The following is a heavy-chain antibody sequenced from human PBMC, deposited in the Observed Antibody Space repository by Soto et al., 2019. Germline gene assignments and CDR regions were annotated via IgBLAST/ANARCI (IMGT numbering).Heavy chain of an antibody. V-gene: IGHV3-48*02. D-gene: IGHD3-22*01. J-gene: IGHJ4*02. CDR3: ARYHDFRYYYDSSGYPAPLDY. CDR1: GFTFSSYS. Sequence: PGGSLRLSCAASGFTFSSYSMNWVRQAPGKGLEWVSYISSSSSTIYYADSVKGRFTISRDNAKNSLYLQMNSLRDEDTAVYYCARYHDFRYYYDSSGYPAPLDYWGQGTLVTVSS. CDR2: ISSSSSTI.